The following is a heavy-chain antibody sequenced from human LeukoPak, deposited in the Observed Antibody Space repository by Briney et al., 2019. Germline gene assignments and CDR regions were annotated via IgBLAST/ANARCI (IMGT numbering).Heavy chain of an antibody. J-gene: IGHJ5*02. CDR1: GGSFSGYY. D-gene: IGHD2-2*01. Sequence: SETLSLTCAVYGGSFSGYYWSWIRQPPGKGLEWIGEINHSGSTNYNPSLKSRVTISVDTSKNQFSLKLSSATAADTAVYYCAREPSYCSSTSCLNWFDPWGQGTLVTVSS. CDR3: AREPSYCSSTSCLNWFDP. V-gene: IGHV4-34*01. CDR2: INHSGST.